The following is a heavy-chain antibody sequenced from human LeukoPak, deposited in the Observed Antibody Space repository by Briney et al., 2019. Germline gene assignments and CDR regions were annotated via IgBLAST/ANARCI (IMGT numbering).Heavy chain of an antibody. CDR3: ARRITMVRGDNYGMDV. D-gene: IGHD3-10*01. Sequence: SVKVSCKASGGTFSSYAISWVRQAPGQGLEWMGRIIPILGIANYAQKFQGRVTITADKSTSTAYMELSSLRSEDTAVYYCARRITMVRGDNYGMDVWGQGTTVTVSS. V-gene: IGHV1-69*04. J-gene: IGHJ6*02. CDR2: IIPILGIA. CDR1: GGTFSSYA.